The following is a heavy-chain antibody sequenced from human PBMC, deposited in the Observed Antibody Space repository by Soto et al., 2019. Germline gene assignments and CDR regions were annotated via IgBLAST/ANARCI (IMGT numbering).Heavy chain of an antibody. CDR3: ASHSLAAAGTGDWYFDL. Sequence: QVQLQESGPGLVKPSQTLSLTCTVSGGSISSGGYYWSWIRQHPGKGLEWIGYIYYSGSTYYNPSLKSRVTISVDTSKNQFSLKLSSVTAADTAVYYCASHSLAAAGTGDWYFDLWGRGTLVTVSS. D-gene: IGHD6-13*01. J-gene: IGHJ2*01. CDR2: IYYSGST. CDR1: GGSISSGGYY. V-gene: IGHV4-31*03.